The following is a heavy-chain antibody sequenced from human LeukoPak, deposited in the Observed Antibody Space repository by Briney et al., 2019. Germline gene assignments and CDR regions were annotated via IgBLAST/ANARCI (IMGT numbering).Heavy chain of an antibody. Sequence: GSLRLSCAASGFTVSSNYMSWVRQAPGKGLEWVSVIYSGGSTYYADSVKGRFTISRHNSKNTLYLQMNSLRAEDTAVCYCARDYYDSSGYRYYYYGMDVWGQGTTVTVSS. CDR2: IYSGGST. CDR1: GFTVSSNY. J-gene: IGHJ6*02. D-gene: IGHD3-22*01. CDR3: ARDYYDSSGYRYYYYGMDV. V-gene: IGHV3-53*04.